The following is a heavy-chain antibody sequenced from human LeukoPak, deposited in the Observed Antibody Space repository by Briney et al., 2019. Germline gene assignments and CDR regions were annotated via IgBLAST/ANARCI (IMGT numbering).Heavy chain of an antibody. CDR3: AKDSQRYYYGSGSQNPDDY. D-gene: IGHD3-10*01. Sequence: PGGSLRLSCAASGFTVSSNYMSWVRQAPGKGLEWVSVIYSGGSTYYADSVKGRFTISRDNSKNTLYLQMNSLRAEDTAVYYCAKDSQRYYYGSGSQNPDDYWGQGTLVTVSS. CDR1: GFTVSSNY. V-gene: IGHV3-66*01. J-gene: IGHJ4*02. CDR2: IYSGGST.